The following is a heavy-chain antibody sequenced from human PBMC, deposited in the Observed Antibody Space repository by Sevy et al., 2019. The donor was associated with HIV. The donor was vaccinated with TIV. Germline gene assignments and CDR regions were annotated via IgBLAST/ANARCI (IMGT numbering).Heavy chain of an antibody. D-gene: IGHD5-12*01. CDR3: VKDKVDGDSGYGLFDF. CDR1: GFTFDDYA. J-gene: IGHJ4*02. V-gene: IGHV3-9*01. CDR2: LSRHIRTI. Sequence: GGSLRLSCAASGFTFDDYAMHWVRQAPGKGLEWVSGLSRHIRTIGYADSVKGRFTISRDNARNSLYLQMNSLRAEDTAFNYCVKDKVDGDSGYGLFDFWGQGTLVTVSS.